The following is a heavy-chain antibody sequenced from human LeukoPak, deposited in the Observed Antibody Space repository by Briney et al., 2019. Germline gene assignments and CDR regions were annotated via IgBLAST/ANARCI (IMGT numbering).Heavy chain of an antibody. V-gene: IGHV3-48*01. J-gene: IGHJ4*02. CDR1: GFTFSSYS. D-gene: IGHD3-22*01. Sequence: GGSLTLSCAASGFTFSSYSMNWVRQAPGKGLEGVAYIITSSSATDYADSVKGRFTISRDDAKNSLYLHMTSLRAEDTAVYYCARDRNPLRTYYYDSSGYYVWGQGTLATVSS. CDR2: IITSSSAT. CDR3: ARDRNPLRTYYYDSSGYYV.